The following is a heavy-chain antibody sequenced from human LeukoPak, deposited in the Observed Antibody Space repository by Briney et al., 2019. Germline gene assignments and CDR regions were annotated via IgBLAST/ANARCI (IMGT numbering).Heavy chain of an antibody. V-gene: IGHV1-46*01. CDR3: ARGAIVVVPAAIDYYMDV. CDR1: GYTFTSYY. D-gene: IGHD2-2*02. Sequence: ASVKVSCKASGYTFTSYYMHWVRQAPGQGLEWRGIINPSGGSTSYAQKFQGRVTMTRDMSTSTVYMELSSLRSEDTAVYYCARGAIVVVPAAIDYYMDVWGKGTTVTVSS. CDR2: INPSGGST. J-gene: IGHJ6*03.